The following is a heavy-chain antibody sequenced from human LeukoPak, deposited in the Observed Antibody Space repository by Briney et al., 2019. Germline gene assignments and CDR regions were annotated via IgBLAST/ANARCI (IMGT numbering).Heavy chain of an antibody. J-gene: IGHJ6*02. Sequence: PSETLSLTCTVSGGSISSGGYYWSWIRQHLGKGLEWIGYIYYSGSTYYNPSLKSRVTISVDTSKNQFSLKLSSVTAADTAVYYCARVGPVDTAMVTPFSLGMDVWGQGTTVTVSS. CDR2: IYYSGST. D-gene: IGHD5-18*01. CDR1: GGSISSGGYY. CDR3: ARVGPVDTAMVTPFSLGMDV. V-gene: IGHV4-31*03.